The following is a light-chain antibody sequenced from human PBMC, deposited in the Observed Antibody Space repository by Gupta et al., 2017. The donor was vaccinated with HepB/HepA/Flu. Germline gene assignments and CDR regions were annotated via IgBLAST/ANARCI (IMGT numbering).Light chain of an antibody. CDR1: QTISNNY. V-gene: IGKV3-20*01. CDR2: AVS. Sequence: EIVLTHAPAALSLSPGARAALSCRASQTISNNYLAWYQQIPGQAPRLLIFAVSNRNSALPDRFSGSGSGTDFTLTISRPQPEDSAVYYCQQEWSSPDTFGGGTKVEI. CDR3: QQEWSSPDT. J-gene: IGKJ4*01.